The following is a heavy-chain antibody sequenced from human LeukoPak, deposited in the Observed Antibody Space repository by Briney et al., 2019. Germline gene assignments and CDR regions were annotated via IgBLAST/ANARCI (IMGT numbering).Heavy chain of an antibody. CDR2: IYYSGST. V-gene: IGHV4-59*01. CDR1: GGSISSYY. J-gene: IGHJ4*02. Sequence: SETLSLTCTVSGGSISSYYWSWLRQPPGKGLEWIGYIYYSGSTNYNPSLQSRVTISVDTSKNQFSLKLSSVTAADTAVYYCAREGSGWSVDYWGQGILVTVSS. CDR3: AREGSGWSVDY. D-gene: IGHD6-19*01.